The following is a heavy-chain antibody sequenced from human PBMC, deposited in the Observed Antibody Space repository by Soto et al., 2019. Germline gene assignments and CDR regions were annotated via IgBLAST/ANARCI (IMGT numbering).Heavy chain of an antibody. V-gene: IGHV1-69*06. CDR3: ARVSVPGIYGEDV. Sequence: SVKVSCKASRGTFGNYAVSWVRQAPGQGLEWMGGIMPAFGTVNYAQKFQGRVTITAGKFTNTAYKELSSLTSQDTAIYYCARVSVPGIYGEDVWGPGTTVTVSS. CDR2: IMPAFGTV. CDR1: RGTFGNYA. D-gene: IGHD3-10*01. J-gene: IGHJ6*02.